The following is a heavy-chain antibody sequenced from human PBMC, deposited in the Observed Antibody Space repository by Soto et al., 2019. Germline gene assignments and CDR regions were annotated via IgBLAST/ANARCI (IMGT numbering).Heavy chain of an antibody. Sequence: AVKVSCKASGYTFTSYGISWVRQAPGQGLEWMVGIIPIFGTANYAQKFQGRVTITADKSTSTAYMELSSLRSEDTAVYYCARDHAYGFWSGYPGANYYYYYGMDVWGQGTTVTVSS. CDR3: ARDHAYGFWSGYPGANYYYYYGMDV. CDR2: IIPIFGTA. V-gene: IGHV1-69*06. D-gene: IGHD3-3*01. CDR1: GYTFTSYG. J-gene: IGHJ6*02.